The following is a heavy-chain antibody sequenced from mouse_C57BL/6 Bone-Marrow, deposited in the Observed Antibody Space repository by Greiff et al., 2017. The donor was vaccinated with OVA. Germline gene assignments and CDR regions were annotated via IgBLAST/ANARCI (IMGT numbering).Heavy chain of an antibody. CDR1: GYTFTSYT. CDR3: AISHYYGSSPFAY. V-gene: IGHV1-4*01. Sequence: QVQLQQSGAELARPGASVKMSCKASGYTFTSYTMHWVKQRPGQGLEWIGYINPSSGYTKYNQKFKDKATLTADKSSSTAYMQLSSLTSEDSAVYYCAISHYYGSSPFAYWGQGTLVTVSA. J-gene: IGHJ3*01. CDR2: INPSSGYT. D-gene: IGHD1-1*01.